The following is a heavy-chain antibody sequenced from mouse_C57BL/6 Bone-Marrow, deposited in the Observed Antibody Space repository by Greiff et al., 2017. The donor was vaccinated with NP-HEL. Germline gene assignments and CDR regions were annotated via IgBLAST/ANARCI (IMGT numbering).Heavy chain of an antibody. V-gene: IGHV5-6*01. CDR2: ISRGGSYT. CDR1: GFTFSSYG. CDR3: ARQGGYYPPFAY. Sequence: EVQRVESGGDLVKPGGSLKLSCAASGFTFSSYGMSWVRQTPDQRLEWVATISRGGSYTYYPDSVKGRFPITRDNAKNTLYLQMSSLKSEDTAMYYCARQGGYYPPFAYWGQGTLVTVS. D-gene: IGHD2-3*01. J-gene: IGHJ3*01.